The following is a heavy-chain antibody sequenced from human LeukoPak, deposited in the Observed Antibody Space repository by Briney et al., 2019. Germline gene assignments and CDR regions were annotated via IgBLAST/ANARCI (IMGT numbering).Heavy chain of an antibody. V-gene: IGHV3-30*18. CDR3: AKNSAPFCGGDCYPPGDY. CDR2: ISYDGSKE. J-gene: IGHJ4*02. D-gene: IGHD2-21*02. CDR1: GFTFSSYG. Sequence: GGSLRLSCAASGFTFSSYGMHWVRQAPGKGLEWVALISYDGSKEYYADSVKGRFTISRDNSKNTLYLQINSLTTEDTAVYYCAKNSAPFCGGDCYPPGDYWGQGTLVTVSS.